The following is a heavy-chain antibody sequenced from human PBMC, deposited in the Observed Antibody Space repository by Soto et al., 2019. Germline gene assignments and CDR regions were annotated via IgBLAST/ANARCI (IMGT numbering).Heavy chain of an antibody. J-gene: IGHJ1*01. CDR2: IGSDGRPT. D-gene: IGHD3-22*01. Sequence: XVSLRLSFVASGFPFSSYWMHWIRQVPGKGLMWVSQIGSDGRPTTYADSVKGRFTISRDNARNTLYLQMNSLRADDTAMYYCVRDSDSSGFNSGQWGQGTLVTVSS. V-gene: IGHV3-74*03. CDR3: VRDSDSSGFNSGQ. CDR1: GFPFSSYW.